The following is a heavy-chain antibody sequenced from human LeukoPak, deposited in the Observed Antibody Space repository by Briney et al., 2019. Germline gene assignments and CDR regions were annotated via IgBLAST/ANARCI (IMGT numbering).Heavy chain of an antibody. CDR3: ARADYGDYSTFDY. Sequence: ASVKVSCKASGYTFTGYYMHWVRQAPGQGLEWMGWINPNSGSTNYAQKFQGRVTMTRDTSISTAYMELSRLRSDDTAVYYCARADYGDYSTFDYWGQGTLVTVSS. CDR2: INPNSGST. D-gene: IGHD4-17*01. CDR1: GYTFTGYY. J-gene: IGHJ4*02. V-gene: IGHV1-2*02.